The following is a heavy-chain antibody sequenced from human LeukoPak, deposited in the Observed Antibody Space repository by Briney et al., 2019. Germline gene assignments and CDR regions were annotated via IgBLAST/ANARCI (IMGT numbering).Heavy chain of an antibody. Sequence: TGGSLRLSCAASGFTFSSYSMNWVRQAPGKGLEWVSYISSSSSTIYYADSVKGRFTISRDNAKNSLYLQMNSLRAEDTAVYYCARDGSGPIDYWGQGTLVTVSS. CDR1: GFTFSSYS. V-gene: IGHV3-48*04. CDR2: ISSSSSTI. CDR3: ARDGSGPIDY. J-gene: IGHJ4*02. D-gene: IGHD6-19*01.